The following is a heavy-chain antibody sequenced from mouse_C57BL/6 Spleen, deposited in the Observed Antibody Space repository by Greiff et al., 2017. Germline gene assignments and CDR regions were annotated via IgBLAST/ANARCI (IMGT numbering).Heavy chain of an antibody. Sequence: VQLQQSGAELVRPGTSVKVSCKASGYAFTNYLIEWVKQRPGQGLEWIGVINPGSGGTNYNEKFKGKATLTADKSSSTAYMQLSSLTSEVSAVXCWARSKRLLFDYWGQGTTLTVSS. CDR2: INPGSGGT. D-gene: IGHD2-3*01. J-gene: IGHJ2*01. CDR3: ARSKRLLFDY. CDR1: GYAFTNYL. V-gene: IGHV1-54*01.